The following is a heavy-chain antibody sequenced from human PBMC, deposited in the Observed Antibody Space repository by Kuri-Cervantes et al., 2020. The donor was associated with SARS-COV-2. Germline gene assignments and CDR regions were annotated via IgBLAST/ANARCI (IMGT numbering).Heavy chain of an antibody. J-gene: IGHJ3*02. CDR1: GYTFTSYA. CDR3: ARALPTDTAYYDYVWGSYPHVGRAFDI. V-gene: IGHV1-3*01. Sequence: ASVKVSCKASGYTFTSYAMHWVRQAPGQRLEWMGWINAGNGNTKYSQKFQGRVTITRDTSASTAYMELSSLRSEDTAVYYCARALPTDTAYYDYVWGSYPHVGRAFDIWGQGTMVTVSS. D-gene: IGHD3-16*02. CDR2: INAGNGNT.